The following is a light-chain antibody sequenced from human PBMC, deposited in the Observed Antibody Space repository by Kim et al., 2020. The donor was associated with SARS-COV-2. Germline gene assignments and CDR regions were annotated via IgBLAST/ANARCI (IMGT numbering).Light chain of an antibody. Sequence: ALGQTVRITCQGDSLGIYYASWYQQKPGQAPVLVIYGKNNRPSGIPDRFSGSSSGNTASLTITGAQAEDEADYYCNSRDSSGNHWVFGGGTKLTVL. J-gene: IGLJ3*02. CDR2: GKN. CDR3: NSRDSSGNHWV. V-gene: IGLV3-19*01. CDR1: SLGIYY.